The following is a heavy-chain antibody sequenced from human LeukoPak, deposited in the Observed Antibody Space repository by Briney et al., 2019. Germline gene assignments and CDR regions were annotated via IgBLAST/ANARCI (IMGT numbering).Heavy chain of an antibody. V-gene: IGHV3-74*01. D-gene: IGHD6-6*01. CDR1: GFTFSSYW. CDR3: EAPHYSSSAFDI. J-gene: IGHJ3*02. Sequence: PGGSLRLSCAASGFTFSSYWMHWVRQAPGKGLVWVSRINSDGSSTSYADSVKGRFTISRDNAKNTLYLQMNSLRAEDTAVYYCEAPHYSSSAFDIWGQGTMVTVSS. CDR2: INSDGSST.